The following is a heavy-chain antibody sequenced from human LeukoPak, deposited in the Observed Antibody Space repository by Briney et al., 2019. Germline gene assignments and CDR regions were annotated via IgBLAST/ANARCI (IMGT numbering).Heavy chain of an antibody. CDR2: IHHSGST. Sequence: PSETLSLTCAVSGGSITINSFYWAWFRQPPGRGLEWIGEIHHSGSTNYNPSLKSRVTISVDKSKNHFSLKLSSVIAADTAVYYCARKPYGDPYYFDYWGQGTLVTVSS. J-gene: IGHJ4*02. V-gene: IGHV4-39*07. D-gene: IGHD4-17*01. CDR3: ARKPYGDPYYFDY. CDR1: GGSITINSFY.